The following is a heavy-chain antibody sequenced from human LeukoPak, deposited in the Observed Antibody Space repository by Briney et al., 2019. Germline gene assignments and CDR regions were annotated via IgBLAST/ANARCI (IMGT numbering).Heavy chain of an antibody. CDR2: INTANGDT. V-gene: IGHV1-3*04. D-gene: IGHD4-17*01. CDR3: ASEGVYGDVY. Sequence: ASVKVSCKTSGYTFTTYVIHWVRQAPGQGLESLGWINTANGDTEYSQRFQGRVTFARDTSASTVYMELNSLKSDDTAVYYCASEGVYGDVYWGQGTLVTVSS. CDR1: GYTFTTYV. J-gene: IGHJ4*02.